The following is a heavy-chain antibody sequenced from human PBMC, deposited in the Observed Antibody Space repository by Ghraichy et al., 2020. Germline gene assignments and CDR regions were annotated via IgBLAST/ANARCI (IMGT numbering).Heavy chain of an antibody. D-gene: IGHD3-10*01. V-gene: IGHV4-39*02. Sequence: SETLSLTCTVSGDSFSRISYYWRWFRQPPGKGLEWIGSISYSGSTYYSPSLQGRVAISVDTSKNHFSLRLTSVTAADTAVYYCASPLWFGELPSWGHVTLVTVSS. CDR1: GDSFSRISYY. CDR3: ASPLWFGELPS. J-gene: IGHJ4*01. CDR2: ISYSGST.